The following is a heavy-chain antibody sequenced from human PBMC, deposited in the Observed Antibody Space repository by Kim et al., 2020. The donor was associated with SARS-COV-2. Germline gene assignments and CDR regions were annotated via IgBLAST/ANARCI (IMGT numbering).Heavy chain of an antibody. V-gene: IGHV3-53*01. CDR3: ASPGYCSSTSCYASYYYYGMDV. J-gene: IGHJ6*02. Sequence: GGSLRLSCAASGFTVSSNYMSWVRQAPGKGLEWVSVIYSGGSTYYADSVKGRFTISRDNSKNTLYLQMNSLRAEDTAVYYCASPGYCSSTSCYASYYYYGMDVWGQGTTVTVSS. CDR1: GFTVSSNY. CDR2: IYSGGST. D-gene: IGHD2-2*03.